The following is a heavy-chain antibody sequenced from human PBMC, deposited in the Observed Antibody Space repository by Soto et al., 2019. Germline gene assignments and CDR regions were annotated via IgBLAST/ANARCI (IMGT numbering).Heavy chain of an antibody. Sequence: GGSLRLSCAAAGFTFSSYAMHWVRQAPGKGLEWVAVLSYDGSNKYYADSVKGRFTISRDNSKNTLYLQMNSLRAEDTAVYYCARDAPVRAAGAFDIWAKGTMVPVS. CDR3: ARDAPVRAAGAFDI. J-gene: IGHJ3*02. CDR2: LSYDGSNK. V-gene: IGHV3-30-3*01. CDR1: GFTFSSYA. D-gene: IGHD3-10*01.